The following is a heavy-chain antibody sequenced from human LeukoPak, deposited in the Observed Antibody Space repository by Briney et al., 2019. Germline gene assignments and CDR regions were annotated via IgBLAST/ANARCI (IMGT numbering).Heavy chain of an antibody. D-gene: IGHD1-14*01. CDR2: FYYSGST. Sequence: SSETLSLTCTVSGCSISSGGFYWVWHPQQPGQELEWFGYFYYSGSTYDSPSLNSRVTIPVDTSKNQYSLKLSSVTAADTAVYYCARDGRNGKNWFDLWGQGTLVTVSS. CDR1: GCSISSGGFY. CDR3: ARDGRNGKNWFDL. J-gene: IGHJ5*02. V-gene: IGHV4-31*03.